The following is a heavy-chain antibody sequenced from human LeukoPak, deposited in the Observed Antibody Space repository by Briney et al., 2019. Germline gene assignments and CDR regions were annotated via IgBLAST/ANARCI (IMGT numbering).Heavy chain of an antibody. D-gene: IGHD3-22*01. CDR2: ISGSGGST. CDR1: GFTLSSYA. CDR3: AKEMYYDRAPGDY. Sequence: RAGGSLRLSCAASGFTLSSYAMSWVRQAPGKGLEWVSAISGSGGSTYYADSVKGRFTISRDNSKNTLYLQMNSLRAGDTAVYYCAKEMYYDRAPGDYWGQGTLVTVSS. J-gene: IGHJ4*02. V-gene: IGHV3-23*01.